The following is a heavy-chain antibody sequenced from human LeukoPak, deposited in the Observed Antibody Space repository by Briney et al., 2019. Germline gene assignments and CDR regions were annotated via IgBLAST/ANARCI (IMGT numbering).Heavy chain of an antibody. CDR1: GGTFSSYA. CDR2: IIPILGIA. J-gene: IGHJ4*02. Sequence: GASVKVSCKASGGTFSSYAISWVRQAPGQGLEWMGRIIPILGIANYAQKFQGRVTITADKSTSTAYMELSSLRSEDTAVYYCARGVDIVATIDFDYWGQGTLVTVSS. V-gene: IGHV1-69*04. CDR3: ARGVDIVATIDFDY. D-gene: IGHD5-12*01.